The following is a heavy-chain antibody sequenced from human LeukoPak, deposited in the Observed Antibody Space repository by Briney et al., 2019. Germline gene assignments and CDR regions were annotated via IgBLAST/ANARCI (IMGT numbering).Heavy chain of an antibody. D-gene: IGHD2-21*01. J-gene: IGHJ4*02. CDR1: GFMFRDYA. Sequence: GGSLRLSCTTSGFMFRDYAISWVRQAPGEGLEWVGFIRSKGYGGTIEYAASVKGRFTISRDDSRSTAFLQMNSLRTEDTAVYYCARSIVVVSYYLDYWGQGTLVTVSS. CDR2: IRSKGYGGTI. V-gene: IGHV3-49*04. CDR3: ARSIVVVSYYLDY.